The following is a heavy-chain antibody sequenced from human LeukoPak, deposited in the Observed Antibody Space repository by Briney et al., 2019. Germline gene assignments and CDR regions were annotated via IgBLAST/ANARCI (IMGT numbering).Heavy chain of an antibody. J-gene: IGHJ4*02. D-gene: IGHD3-22*01. Sequence: SETLSLTCTVSGGSISSSSYYWGWIRQPPGKGLEWIGSIYYSGSTYYNPSLKSRVTMSVDTSNNQFSLKLSSVTAADTAVYYCARDNYYYDSSGYPLDYWGQGTLVTVSS. CDR3: ARDNYYYDSSGYPLDY. CDR2: IYYSGST. V-gene: IGHV4-39*07. CDR1: GGSISSSSYY.